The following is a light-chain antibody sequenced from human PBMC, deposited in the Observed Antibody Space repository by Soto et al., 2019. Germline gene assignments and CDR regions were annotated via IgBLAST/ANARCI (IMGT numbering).Light chain of an antibody. Sequence: AIQMTQSPSSQSASVGDRVTITCRASQAIRNDLGWYQQKPGKAPKLLIYAASSLQSGVPSRFSGSGSGTDFILTIISLQAEDFATYYCLQDYNYPPTFGQGTRLEIK. CDR1: QAIRND. J-gene: IGKJ5*01. CDR2: AAS. V-gene: IGKV1-6*02. CDR3: LQDYNYPPT.